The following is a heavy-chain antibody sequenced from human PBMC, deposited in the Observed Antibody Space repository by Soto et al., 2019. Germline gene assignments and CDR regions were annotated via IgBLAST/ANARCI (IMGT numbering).Heavy chain of an antibody. V-gene: IGHV4-34*01. J-gene: IGHJ6*02. Sequence: SETLSLTCAVYGGSFSGYYWSWIRQPPGKGLEWIGEINHSGSTNYNPSLKSRVTISVDTSKNQFSLKLSSVTAADTAVYYCARXGAEYSSSGDPNYGMDVWGQGTTVTVSS. CDR3: ARXGAEYSSSGDPNYGMDV. CDR2: INHSGST. D-gene: IGHD6-6*01. CDR1: GGSFSGYY.